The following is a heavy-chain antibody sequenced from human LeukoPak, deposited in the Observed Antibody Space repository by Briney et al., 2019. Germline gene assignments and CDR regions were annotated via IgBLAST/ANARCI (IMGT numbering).Heavy chain of an antibody. V-gene: IGHV1-69*04. Sequence: VASVRVSCKASGGTFSSYAISWVRQAPGQGLEWMGRIIPILGIANYAQNFQGRVTITADKSTSTAYMELSSLRSEDTAVYYCALGRASSGYCLDYWGQGTLVTVSS. CDR3: ALGRASSGYCLDY. D-gene: IGHD3-22*01. J-gene: IGHJ4*02. CDR2: IIPILGIA. CDR1: GGTFSSYA.